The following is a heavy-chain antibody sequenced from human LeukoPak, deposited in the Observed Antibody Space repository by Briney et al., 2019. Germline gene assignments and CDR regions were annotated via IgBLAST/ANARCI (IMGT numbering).Heavy chain of an antibody. D-gene: IGHD2-2*01. J-gene: IGHJ4*02. CDR1: GFTFSSYA. CDR2: ISGSGDRT. Sequence: GGSLRLSCAASGFTFSSYAMTWVRQAPGTGLEWVSAISGSGDRTYYADSVKGRFTISGDNSNNTLYLQMNSLRAEDTAIYYCAKDQVSAAMGYFDYWGQGTLLTVSS. V-gene: IGHV3-23*01. CDR3: AKDQVSAAMGYFDY.